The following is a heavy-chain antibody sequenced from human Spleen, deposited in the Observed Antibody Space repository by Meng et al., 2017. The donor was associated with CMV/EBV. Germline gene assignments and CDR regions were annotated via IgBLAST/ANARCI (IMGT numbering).Heavy chain of an antibody. D-gene: IGHD1-26*01. CDR2: IDNDGRDI. CDR3: ARGVAETLGWEMGY. J-gene: IGHJ4*02. V-gene: IGHV3-74*03. CDR1: GFTVRTHW. Sequence: VGSGGGLVEPGGSVRLSCEVSGFTVRTHWMHWVRQVPGKGLEWLSRIDNDGRDITYADSVRGRFSISRDDAKNTLYLQMNSLRIEDTAVYYCARGVAETLGWEMGYWGQGTLVTVSS.